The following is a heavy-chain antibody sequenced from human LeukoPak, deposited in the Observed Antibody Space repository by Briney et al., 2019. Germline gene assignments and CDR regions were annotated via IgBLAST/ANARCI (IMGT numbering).Heavy chain of an antibody. V-gene: IGHV3-48*04. J-gene: IGHJ3*02. Sequence: GGSLRLSCAASGFTFSSYSMNWVRQAPGKGLEWVSYISSSSGTIEYADSVKGRFTISRDNAKNSLYLQMNSLRAEDTAIYYCARKAAAAHDALDIWGQGTMVTVSS. CDR1: GFTFSSYS. D-gene: IGHD6-13*01. CDR2: ISSSSGTI. CDR3: ARKAAAAHDALDI.